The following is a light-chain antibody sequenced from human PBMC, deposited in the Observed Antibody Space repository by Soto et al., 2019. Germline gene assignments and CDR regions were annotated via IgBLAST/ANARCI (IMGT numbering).Light chain of an antibody. Sequence: QSVLTQPASVSGSPGQSITISCTTSSSYISSYNYVSWYQHTGKAPRLIIYDVSSRPSGISNRFSGSKSGNTVSLTISGLQAEDEADYFCSSYTISSTVVFGGGTKLTVL. J-gene: IGLJ2*01. V-gene: IGLV2-14*03. CDR3: SSYTISSTVV. CDR2: DVS. CDR1: SSYISSYNY.